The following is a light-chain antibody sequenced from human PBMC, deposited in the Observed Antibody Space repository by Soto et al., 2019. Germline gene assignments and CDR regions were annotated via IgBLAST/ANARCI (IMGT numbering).Light chain of an antibody. J-gene: IGLJ1*01. CDR2: EVV. Sequence: QSALTQPPSASGSPGQSVTISCTGTKSDIGVYDFVSWYQHHPGKAPRLIIYEVVQRPSGVPDRFSGSKSGNTASLTVSGLQAEDEADYFCKSYAGSNTYVFGGGTKLTVL. CDR3: KSYAGSNTYV. V-gene: IGLV2-8*01. CDR1: KSDIGVYDF.